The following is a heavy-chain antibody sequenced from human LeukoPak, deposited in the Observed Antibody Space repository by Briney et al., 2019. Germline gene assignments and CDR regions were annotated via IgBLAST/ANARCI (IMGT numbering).Heavy chain of an antibody. CDR2: INTNTGNP. CDR1: GYTFTSYA. CDR3: ARGYVPLRPKEESWFDP. D-gene: IGHD3-16*01. Sequence: ASVKVSCKASGYTFTSYAMNWVRQAPGQGLEWMGWINTNTGNPTYAQGFTGRFVFSLDTSVSMAYLQISSLKAEDTAVYYCARGYVPLRPKEESWFDPWGQGTLVTVSS. J-gene: IGHJ5*02. V-gene: IGHV7-4-1*04.